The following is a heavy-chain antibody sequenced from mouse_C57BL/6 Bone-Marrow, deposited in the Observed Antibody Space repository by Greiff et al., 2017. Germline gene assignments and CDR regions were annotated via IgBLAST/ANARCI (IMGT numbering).Heavy chain of an antibody. CDR2: IYPRSGNT. Sequence: VQLQQSGAELARPGASVKLSCKASGYTFTSYGISWVKQRTGQGLEWIGEIYPRSGNTYYNEKFKGKATLTADKSSSTAYMELRSLKSEDSAVYFCARYMDGYYVYAMDYWGQGTSVTVSS. CDR3: ARYMDGYYVYAMDY. D-gene: IGHD2-3*01. V-gene: IGHV1-81*01. J-gene: IGHJ4*01. CDR1: GYTFTSYG.